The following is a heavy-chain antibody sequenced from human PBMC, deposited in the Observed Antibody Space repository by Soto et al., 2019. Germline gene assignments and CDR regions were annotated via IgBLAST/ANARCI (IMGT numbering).Heavy chain of an antibody. CDR3: AGIGEDVYYGMDV. CDR2: IYSRGDT. V-gene: IGHV4-4*07. D-gene: IGHD2-21*01. Sequence: TSDTLSLTCSVSGGSMRSYYWNWLRQPAGKGLEWIGRIYSRGDTNYNPSVKSRVTMSVDTSKNEFSLRLNSVTAADTAVYYCAGIGEDVYYGMDVWGQGTTVTVSS. CDR1: GGSMRSYY. J-gene: IGHJ6*02.